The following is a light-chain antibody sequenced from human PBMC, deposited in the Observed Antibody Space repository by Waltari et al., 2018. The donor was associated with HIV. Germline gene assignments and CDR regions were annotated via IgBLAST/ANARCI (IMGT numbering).Light chain of an antibody. Sequence: DIQMTQSPSSLSASIGDRVTITCRASQSISTYLNWYQQKPGKAPKLLIYAASNLQSGVPSRISGSGSGTDFTLTVVSLQPEDFAAYYCQQSYSVSPTFGGGTKVEIK. CDR3: QQSYSVSPT. J-gene: IGKJ4*01. CDR1: QSISTY. CDR2: AAS. V-gene: IGKV1-39*01.